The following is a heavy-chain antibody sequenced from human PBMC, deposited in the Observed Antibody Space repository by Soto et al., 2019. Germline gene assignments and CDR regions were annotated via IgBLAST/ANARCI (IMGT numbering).Heavy chain of an antibody. J-gene: IGHJ5*02. Sequence: QITLKESGPTLVKPTQTLTLTCTFSGFSLSTRGVGVGWIRQPPGKALEWLALIYWDDDKRYNPSLKSRLTITKDTSKNQVVLTMTNMDPVDTATYYCTHKTSGTYYNPGGQGTLVTVSS. D-gene: IGHD3-10*01. CDR3: THKTSGTYYNP. CDR1: GFSLSTRGVG. V-gene: IGHV2-5*02. CDR2: IYWDDDK.